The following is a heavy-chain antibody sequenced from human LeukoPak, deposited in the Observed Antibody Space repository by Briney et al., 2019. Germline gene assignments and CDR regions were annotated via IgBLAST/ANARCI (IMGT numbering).Heavy chain of an antibody. Sequence: GGSLRLSCAASGFTFSSYSMNWVRQAPGKGLEWVSSISSSSSYIYYADSVKGRFTISRDNAKNSLYLQMNSLRAEDTAVYYCASSGVTNWDYFGYWGQGTLVTVSS. V-gene: IGHV3-21*01. CDR1: GFTFSSYS. D-gene: IGHD1-1*01. CDR2: ISSSSSYI. CDR3: ASSGVTNWDYFGY. J-gene: IGHJ4*02.